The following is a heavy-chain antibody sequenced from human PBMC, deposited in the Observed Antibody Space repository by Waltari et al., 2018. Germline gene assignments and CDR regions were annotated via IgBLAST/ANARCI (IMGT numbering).Heavy chain of an antibody. D-gene: IGHD3-10*01. CDR1: GFSFSNCG. CDR3: ARDNRHYYGSGSFPFDF. J-gene: IGHJ4*02. Sequence: QVQLVESGGGVVQPGRSLRLSCAASGFSFSNCGMHWVRRFPGKGLELVAVIWSDGSQKYYGDSVKGRFTISRDNSKNTLYLQMNSLTGEDTALYLCARDNRHYYGSGSFPFDFWGQGTLVTVSS. CDR2: IWSDGSQK. V-gene: IGHV3-33*01.